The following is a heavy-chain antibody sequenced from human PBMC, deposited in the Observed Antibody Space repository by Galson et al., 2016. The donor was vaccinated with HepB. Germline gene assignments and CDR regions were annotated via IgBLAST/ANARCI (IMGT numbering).Heavy chain of an antibody. CDR1: GGSISSYY. CDR3: ARDRSYSSGWRTPNSDYGMDV. CDR2: IYYSGST. D-gene: IGHD6-19*01. J-gene: IGHJ6*02. Sequence: ETLSLTCTVSGGSISSYYWSWIRQPPGKGLEWIGYIYYSGSTNYNPSLKSRVTISVDPSKNQFSLKLSSVTAADTAVYYCARDRSYSSGWRTPNSDYGMDVWGQGTTVTVSS. V-gene: IGHV4-59*01.